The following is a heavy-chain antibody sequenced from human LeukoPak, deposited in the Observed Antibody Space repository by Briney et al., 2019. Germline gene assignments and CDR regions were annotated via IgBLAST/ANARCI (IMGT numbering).Heavy chain of an antibody. V-gene: IGHV5-51*01. CDR3: ARHRGSDTGYYYYYMDV. CDR1: GYSFTSYW. Sequence: GESLKISCEGSGYSFTSYWIGWVRQMPGKGLEWMGIIYPGDSDTRYSPSFQGQVTISADKSISTAYLQWSSLKASDTAMYYCARHRGSDTGYYYYYMDVWGKGTTVTISS. J-gene: IGHJ6*03. CDR2: IYPGDSDT. D-gene: IGHD5-18*01.